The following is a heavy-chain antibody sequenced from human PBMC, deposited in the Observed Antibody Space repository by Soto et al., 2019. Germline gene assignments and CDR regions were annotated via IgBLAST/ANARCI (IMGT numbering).Heavy chain of an antibody. CDR2: ISSSSSDT. J-gene: IGHJ4*02. Sequence: QVQLVESGGGLVKPGGSLRLSCAASGFTFSDYFLTWIRQAPGKGLEWVSYISSSSSDTNYADSVKGRFTISRDNAKNSVFLQMSNLRVDDTAVYYCARDYDFWSGYLSGHFDYWGQGTLVTVSS. V-gene: IGHV3-11*06. D-gene: IGHD3-3*01. CDR3: ARDYDFWSGYLSGHFDY. CDR1: GFTFSDYF.